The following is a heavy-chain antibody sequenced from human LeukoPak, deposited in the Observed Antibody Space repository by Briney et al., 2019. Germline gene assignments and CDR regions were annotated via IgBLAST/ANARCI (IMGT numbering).Heavy chain of an antibody. CDR1: GFTFDDYA. CDR3: AKDPRLMTTVTTTWFDP. D-gene: IGHD4-11*01. V-gene: IGHV3-9*01. CDR2: ISWDSGSI. Sequence: GESLRLSCAASGFTFDDYAMHWVRQAPGKGLEWVSGISWDSGSIGYADSVKGRFTISRDNAKNSLYLQMNSLRAEDTALYYCAKDPRLMTTVTTTWFDPWGQGTLVTVSS. J-gene: IGHJ5*02.